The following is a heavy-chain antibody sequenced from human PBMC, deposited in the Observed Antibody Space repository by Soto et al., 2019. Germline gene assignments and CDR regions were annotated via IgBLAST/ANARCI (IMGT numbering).Heavy chain of an antibody. Sequence: SETLSLTCTVSGGSISSSSYYWGWIRQPPGKGLEWIGSIYYSGSTYYNPSLKSRVTTSVDTSKNQFSLKLSSVTAADTAVYYCARDRSNSYGVDYWGQGTLVTVSS. V-gene: IGHV4-39*07. J-gene: IGHJ4*02. CDR3: ARDRSNSYGVDY. CDR2: IYYSGST. D-gene: IGHD5-18*01. CDR1: GGSISSSSYY.